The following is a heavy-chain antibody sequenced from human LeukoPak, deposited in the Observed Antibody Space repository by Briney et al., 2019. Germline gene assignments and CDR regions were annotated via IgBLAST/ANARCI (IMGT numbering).Heavy chain of an antibody. D-gene: IGHD5-12*01. CDR2: IIPIFGTA. CDR3: ARAPGWLGRSPDQNWFDP. J-gene: IGHJ5*02. CDR1: GGTFSSYA. Sequence: ASVKVSCKASGGTFSSYAISWVRQAPGQGLEWMGGIIPIFGTANYAQKFQGRVTITADESTSTAYMELSSLRSEDTAVYYCARAPGWLGRSPDQNWFDPWGQGTLVTVSS. V-gene: IGHV1-69*13.